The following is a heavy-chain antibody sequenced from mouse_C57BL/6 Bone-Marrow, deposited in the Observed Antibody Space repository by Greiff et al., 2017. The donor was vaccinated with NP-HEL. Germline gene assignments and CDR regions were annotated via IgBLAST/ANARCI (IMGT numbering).Heavy chain of an antibody. D-gene: IGHD1-2*01. Sequence: EVKLMESGGGLVKPGGSLKLSCAASGFTFSDYGMHWVRQAPEKGLEWVAYISSGSSTIYYADTVKGRFTISRDNAKNTLFLPMTSLRSEDTAMYYCATYYGLDYWGKGTTLTFSS. J-gene: IGHJ2*01. CDR1: GFTFSDYG. CDR2: ISSGSSTI. CDR3: ATYYGLDY. V-gene: IGHV5-17*01.